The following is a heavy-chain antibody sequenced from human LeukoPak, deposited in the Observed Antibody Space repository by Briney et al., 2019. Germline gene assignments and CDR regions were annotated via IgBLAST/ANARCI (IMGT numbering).Heavy chain of an antibody. D-gene: IGHD3-3*01. CDR3: ARANNYDFWSGYFDAFDI. CDR1: GFTFSSYA. Sequence: GGSLRLSCAASGFTFSSYAMHWVRQAPGKGLEWVAVISYDGSNKYYADSVKGRFTISRDNSKNTLYLQMNSLRAEDTAVYYCARANNYDFWSGYFDAFDIWGQGTMVTVSS. CDR2: ISYDGSNK. J-gene: IGHJ3*02. V-gene: IGHV3-30-3*01.